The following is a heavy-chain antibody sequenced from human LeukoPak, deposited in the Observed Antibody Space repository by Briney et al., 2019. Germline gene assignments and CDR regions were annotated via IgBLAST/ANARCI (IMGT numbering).Heavy chain of an antibody. CDR1: GFTFSSYN. CDR2: ISSSSSYI. V-gene: IGHV3-21*01. Sequence: GESLRLSCAASGFTFSSYNMNWVRQAPGKGLEWVSSISSSSSYIYYADSVKGRFTISRDNAKNSLYLQMNSLRAEDTAVYYCARGILETNYYFDLWGQGTVVTVSS. CDR3: ARGILETNYYFDL. J-gene: IGHJ4*02. D-gene: IGHD1/OR15-1a*01.